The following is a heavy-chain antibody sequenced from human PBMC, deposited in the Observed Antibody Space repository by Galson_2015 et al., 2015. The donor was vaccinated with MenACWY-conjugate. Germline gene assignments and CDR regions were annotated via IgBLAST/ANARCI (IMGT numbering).Heavy chain of an antibody. Sequence: SLRLSCAASGFTFSSYSMNWVRQAPGKGLEWVAYISDSSNTIRYADSVKGRFTISRDDAKNSLYLQMNSLRAEDTAVYYCARRDSSSCYRQYFQDCGQGTLSPSPQ. V-gene: IGHV3-48*01. J-gene: IGHJ1*01. CDR2: ISDSSNTI. CDR3: ARRDSSSCYRQYFQD. D-gene: IGHD6-13*01. CDR1: GFTFSSYS.